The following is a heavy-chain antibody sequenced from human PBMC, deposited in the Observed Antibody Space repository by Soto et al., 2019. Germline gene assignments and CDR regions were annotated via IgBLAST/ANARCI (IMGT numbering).Heavy chain of an antibody. CDR3: ARLKQAGAPDNYGLDV. CDR1: GYSFTSYW. Sequence: EVQLVQTGAEVKKPGESLRISCKSSGYSFTSYWITWVRQMPGKGLEWMGRLDPSDSYTQYSPSFQGHVTISADTSISTAYLQWSGLRASDTAMYYCARLKQAGAPDNYGLDVWGQGTTVIVSS. V-gene: IGHV5-10-1*01. D-gene: IGHD6-13*01. CDR2: LDPSDSYT. J-gene: IGHJ6*02.